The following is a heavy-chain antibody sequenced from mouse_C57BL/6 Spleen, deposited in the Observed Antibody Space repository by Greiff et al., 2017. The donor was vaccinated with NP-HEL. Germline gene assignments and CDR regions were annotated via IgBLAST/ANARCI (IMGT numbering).Heavy chain of an antibody. D-gene: IGHD3-2*02. V-gene: IGHV1-72*01. CDR1: GYTFTSYW. CDR2: IDPNSGGT. Sequence: VQLQESGAELVKPGASVKLSCKASGYTFTSYWMHWVKQRPGRGLEWIGRIDPNSGGTKYNEKFKSKATLTLDKPSSTAYMQLISLTSEDSAVYYCARPTAQAAWFAYWGQGTLVTVSA. CDR3: ARPTAQAAWFAY. J-gene: IGHJ3*01.